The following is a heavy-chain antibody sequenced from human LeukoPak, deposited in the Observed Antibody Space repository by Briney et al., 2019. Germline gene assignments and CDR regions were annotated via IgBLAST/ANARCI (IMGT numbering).Heavy chain of an antibody. V-gene: IGHV1-8*03. D-gene: IGHD3-3*01. CDR2: MNPNSGNT. Sequence: ASVKVSCKASGYTFTSYDINWVRQATGQGLEWMGWMNPNSGNTGYAQKFQGRVTITRNTSIRTAYMELSSLRSEDTAVYYCARGSTVFGVVIISISPFDYWGQGTLVTVSS. CDR1: GYTFTSYD. J-gene: IGHJ4*02. CDR3: ARGSTVFGVVIISISPFDY.